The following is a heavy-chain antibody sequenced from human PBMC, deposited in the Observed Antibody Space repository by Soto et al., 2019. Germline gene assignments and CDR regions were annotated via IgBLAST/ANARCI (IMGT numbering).Heavy chain of an antibody. V-gene: IGHV3-23*01. Sequence: PAGTLSLSCAASGFSFSSAAMCWGRLAAGQGVERVAAISGGGGRTYCAASVKGRFTISRDNSKNPLYLQMNSLRAEDTAVYYCAKDERRITIFGVVIITTKTRAAGAFDIWGQGTMVTVSS. J-gene: IGHJ3*02. D-gene: IGHD3-3*01. CDR2: ISGGGGRT. CDR1: GFSFSSAA. CDR3: AKDERRITIFGVVIITTKTRAAGAFDI.